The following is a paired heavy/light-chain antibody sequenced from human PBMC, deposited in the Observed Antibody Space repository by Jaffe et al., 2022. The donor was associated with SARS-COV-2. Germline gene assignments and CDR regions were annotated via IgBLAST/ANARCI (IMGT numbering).Heavy chain of an antibody. CDR3: AKDLGVGAVAGFFRPTPSYGMDV. D-gene: IGHD6-19*01. V-gene: IGHV3-23*01. CDR1: GFTFSSYA. CDR2: ISGSGGST. Sequence: EVQLLESGGGLVQPGGSLRLSCAASGFTFSSYAMSWVRQGPGKGLEWVSAISGSGGSTSYADSVKGRFTISRDTSENTLYLQMNSLRAEDTAVYYCAKDLGVGAVAGFFRPTPSYGMDVWGQGTTVTVSS. J-gene: IGHJ6*02.
Light chain of an antibody. Sequence: DIQMTQSPSTLSASVGDRVTITCRASQSISSWLAWYQQKPGKAPQLLIYKASSLESGVPSRFSGSGSGTEFTLTISSLQPDDFATYYCQQYNSYPLTFGGGTKVEIK. CDR3: QQYNSYPLT. CDR1: QSISSW. CDR2: KAS. J-gene: IGKJ4*01. V-gene: IGKV1-5*03.